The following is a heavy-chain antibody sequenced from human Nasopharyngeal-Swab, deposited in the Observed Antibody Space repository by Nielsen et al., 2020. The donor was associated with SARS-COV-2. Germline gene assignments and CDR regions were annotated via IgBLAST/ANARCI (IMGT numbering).Heavy chain of an antibody. Sequence: GGSLRLSCAASGFTFSGSAMHWVRQASGKGLEWVGRIRSKANSYATAYAASVKGRFTIPRDDSKNTAYLQMNSLKTEDTAVYYCTRGGKVGPPELGMDVWGQGTTVTVSS. V-gene: IGHV3-73*01. CDR3: TRGGKVGPPELGMDV. J-gene: IGHJ6*02. CDR1: GFTFSGSA. D-gene: IGHD1-26*01. CDR2: IRSKANSYAT.